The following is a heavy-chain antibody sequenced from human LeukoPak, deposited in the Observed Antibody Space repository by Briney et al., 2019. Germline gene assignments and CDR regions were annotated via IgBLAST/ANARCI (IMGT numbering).Heavy chain of an antibody. Sequence: GGSLRLSCAASGFTFSNYGMHWVRQAPGKGLEWAAFIRSDGTNKYYADSVKGRFTISRDSPKNTLYLQMNSLRGEDTAVYYCTRERGLIAPSGVDLWGQGTLVTVSS. J-gene: IGHJ5*02. D-gene: IGHD6-13*01. CDR2: IRSDGTNK. CDR1: GFTFSNYG. V-gene: IGHV3-30*02. CDR3: TRERGLIAPSGVDL.